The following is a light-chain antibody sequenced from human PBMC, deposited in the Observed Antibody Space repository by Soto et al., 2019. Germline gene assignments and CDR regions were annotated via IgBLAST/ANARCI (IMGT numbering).Light chain of an antibody. Sequence: EIVMTQSPATLFVSPGDRAILSCRAGQGVTTNFAWYQQKSGQSPRLLIYDVSHRATGVPARFSGTGSETDFTLTISGLQSEDSAVYFCQQYNNWPLITFGQGTRLEIK. CDR1: QGVTTN. CDR3: QQYNNWPLIT. V-gene: IGKV3-15*01. J-gene: IGKJ5*01. CDR2: DVS.